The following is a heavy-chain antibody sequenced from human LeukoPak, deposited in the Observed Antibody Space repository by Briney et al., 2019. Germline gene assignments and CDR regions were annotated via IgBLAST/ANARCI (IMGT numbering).Heavy chain of an antibody. J-gene: IGHJ4*02. Sequence: GASVKVSCKASGYTFTTYYMHWVRQAPGQGLEWMGIINPSGGSTTYAQKFQGRVTMTRDTSTSTVYMELSSLRSEDTAVFFCARAFRVRSRIDYWGQGTLVTVSS. CDR3: ARAFRVRSRIDY. CDR2: INPSGGST. V-gene: IGHV1-46*01. D-gene: IGHD3-10*01. CDR1: GYTFTTYY.